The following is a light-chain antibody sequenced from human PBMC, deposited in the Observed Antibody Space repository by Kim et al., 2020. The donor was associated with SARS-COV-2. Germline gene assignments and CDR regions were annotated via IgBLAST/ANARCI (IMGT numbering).Light chain of an antibody. CDR1: QSVSSY. CDR2: DAS. V-gene: IGKV3-11*01. Sequence: LTPEERAPRSCRASQSVSSYVSWYPQKPGQAPRLLIYDASNRATRIPARFSGSGSGTAFPLTISSLEPEDFAVYYCQPRSNRPPYTFAQGTKLEI. CDR3: QPRSNRPPYT. J-gene: IGKJ2*01.